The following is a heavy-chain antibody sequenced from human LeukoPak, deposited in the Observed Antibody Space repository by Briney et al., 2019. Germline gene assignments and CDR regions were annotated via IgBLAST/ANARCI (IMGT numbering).Heavy chain of an antibody. D-gene: IGHD2-8*01. V-gene: IGHV3-7*01. Sequence: PGGSLRLSCAASGYTFSSYWISWVRQAPGNGLEWVANINQDGREKYYVDSVKGRFTISRDNAKNSLYLQMDSLRAEDTAVYYCVTDTNRVPGYWGQGTLVTVSS. CDR2: INQDGREK. CDR3: VTDTNRVPGY. CDR1: GYTFSSYW. J-gene: IGHJ4*02.